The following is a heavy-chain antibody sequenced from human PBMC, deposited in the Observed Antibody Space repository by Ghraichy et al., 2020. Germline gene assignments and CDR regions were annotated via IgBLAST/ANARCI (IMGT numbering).Heavy chain of an antibody. D-gene: IGHD1-26*01. Sequence: ETLSLTCTVSGGSISSYYWSWIRQPPGKGLEWIGYIYYSGSTNYNPSLKSRVTISVDTSKNQFSLKLSSVTAADTAVYYCARDQRKWELRGEGAFDIWGQGTMVTVSS. CDR3: ARDQRKWELRGEGAFDI. CDR2: IYYSGST. V-gene: IGHV4-59*01. CDR1: GGSISSYY. J-gene: IGHJ3*02.